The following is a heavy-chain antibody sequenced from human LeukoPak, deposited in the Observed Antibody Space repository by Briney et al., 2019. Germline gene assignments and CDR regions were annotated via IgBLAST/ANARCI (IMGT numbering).Heavy chain of an antibody. D-gene: IGHD3-22*01. J-gene: IGHJ4*02. V-gene: IGHV1-46*01. Sequence: ASVKVSCKASGYTFTSYYMHWVRQAPGQGREWMGIINPSGGSTSYAQKFQGRVTMTRDTSTSTVYMELSSLRSEDTAVYYCARGYYYDSSGYYLFDYWGQGTLVTVSS. CDR1: GYTFTSYY. CDR2: INPSGGST. CDR3: ARGYYYDSSGYYLFDY.